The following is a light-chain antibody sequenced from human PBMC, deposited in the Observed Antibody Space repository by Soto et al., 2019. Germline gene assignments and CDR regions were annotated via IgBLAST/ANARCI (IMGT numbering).Light chain of an antibody. CDR3: QQSYSTLPIT. V-gene: IGKV1-39*01. Sequence: DIQMTQSPSSLSATVGDRVTITCRASQSISSYLNWYQQKPGKAPNLLIYGTSSLQSGVPSRFSGSGSGTDFTLTISSLQPEDFATYYCQQSYSTLPITFGQGTRLEIK. CDR2: GTS. CDR1: QSISSY. J-gene: IGKJ5*01.